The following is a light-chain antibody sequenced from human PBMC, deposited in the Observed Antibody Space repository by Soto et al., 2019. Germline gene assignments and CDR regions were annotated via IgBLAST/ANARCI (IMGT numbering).Light chain of an antibody. CDR3: SSHAGINNVV. Sequence: QSVLTQPPSASGSPGQSVTISCTGTSSDVGGYNYVSWYQQHPGKAPRLMVYEVTKRPSGVPARFSGSKSGNTASLTVSGLQAEDEADYYCSSHAGINNVVFGGGTKVTVL. J-gene: IGLJ3*02. CDR2: EVT. CDR1: SSDVGGYNY. V-gene: IGLV2-8*01.